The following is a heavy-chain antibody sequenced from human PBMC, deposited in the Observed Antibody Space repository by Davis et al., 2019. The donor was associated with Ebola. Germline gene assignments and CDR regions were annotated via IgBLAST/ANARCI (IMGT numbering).Heavy chain of an antibody. CDR2: IYYSGST. V-gene: IGHV4-39*01. CDR1: GGSISSSSYY. J-gene: IGHJ5*02. D-gene: IGHD3-3*01. Sequence: MPGGSLRLSCTVSGGSISSSSYYWGWIRQPPGKGLEWIGSIYYSGSTYYNPSLKSRVTISVDTSKNQFSLKLSSVTAADTAVYYCATHAIFGVVTWGWFDPWGQGTLVTVSS. CDR3: ATHAIFGVVTWGWFDP.